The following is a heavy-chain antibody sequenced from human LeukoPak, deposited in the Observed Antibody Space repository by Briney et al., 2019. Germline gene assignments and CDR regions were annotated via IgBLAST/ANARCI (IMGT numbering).Heavy chain of an antibody. V-gene: IGHV1-69*05. CDR3: ASTHSSGWYDDWFDP. J-gene: IGHJ5*02. Sequence: SVKVSCKASGGTFSSYAISWVRQAPGQGLEWMGRIIPIFGTANYAQKFQGRVTITTDESTSTAYMELSSLRSEDTAVYYCASTHSSGWYDDWFDPWGQGTLVIVSS. CDR1: GGTFSSYA. D-gene: IGHD6-19*01. CDR2: IIPIFGTA.